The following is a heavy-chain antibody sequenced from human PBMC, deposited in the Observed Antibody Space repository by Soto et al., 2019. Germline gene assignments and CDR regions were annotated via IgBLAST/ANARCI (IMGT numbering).Heavy chain of an antibody. CDR2: ISAYNGNT. Sequence: ASVMVSCKASGYTFTSYGISWVRQTPGQELEWMGWISAYNGNTNYAQKLQGRVTMTTDTSTSTAYMELRSLRSDDTAVYYCARDQGATIFGVVIITWFDPWGQGTLVTVSS. CDR1: GYTFTSYG. V-gene: IGHV1-18*01. J-gene: IGHJ5*02. D-gene: IGHD3-3*01. CDR3: ARDQGATIFGVVIITWFDP.